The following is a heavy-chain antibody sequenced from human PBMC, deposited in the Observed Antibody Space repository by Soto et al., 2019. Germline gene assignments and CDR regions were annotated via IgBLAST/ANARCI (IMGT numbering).Heavy chain of an antibody. CDR3: AKDWGRVVVIPEFDY. CDR2: ISGSGGST. Sequence: GGSLRLSCAASGFTFSSYAMSWVRQAPGKGLEWVSAISGSGGSTYYADSVKGRFTISRDNSKNTLYLQMNSLRAEDTAVYYCAKDWGRVVVIPEFDYWGQGTLVTVSS. CDR1: GFTFSSYA. D-gene: IGHD3-22*01. V-gene: IGHV3-23*01. J-gene: IGHJ4*02.